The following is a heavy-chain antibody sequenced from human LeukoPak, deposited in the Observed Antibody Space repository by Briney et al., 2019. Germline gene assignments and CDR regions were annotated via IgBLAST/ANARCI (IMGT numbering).Heavy chain of an antibody. J-gene: IGHJ4*02. CDR1: GGTFSSYA. D-gene: IGHD5-12*01. Sequence: ASVKVSCKASGGTFSSYAISWVRQAPGQGLEWMGGIIPIFGTANYAQKFQGRVTITADESTSTAYMELSSLRSGDTAVYYCARDPLGYSGYDREEEGDYWGQGTLVTVSS. CDR3: ARDPLGYSGYDREEEGDY. CDR2: IIPIFGTA. V-gene: IGHV1-69*13.